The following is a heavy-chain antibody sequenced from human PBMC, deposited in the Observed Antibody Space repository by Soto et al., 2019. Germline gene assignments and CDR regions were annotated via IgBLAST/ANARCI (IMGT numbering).Heavy chain of an antibody. CDR2: ISGSGGST. J-gene: IGHJ4*02. V-gene: IGHV3-23*01. Sequence: GGSLILSCAASGFTFSNSAMSWVSQAPGKGLEWVSAISGSGGSTYYADSMKGRFTISRDNSKSTLYLQMNSLRVEDTAVYYCAGGSSWTRVDYWGQGTLVTVSS. D-gene: IGHD6-13*01. CDR1: GFTFSNSA. CDR3: AGGSSWTRVDY.